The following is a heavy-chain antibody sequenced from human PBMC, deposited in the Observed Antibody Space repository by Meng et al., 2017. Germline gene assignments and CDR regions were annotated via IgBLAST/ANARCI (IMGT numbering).Heavy chain of an antibody. CDR3: ARSIYGDYVWAGFDY. CDR2: INPSGGST. V-gene: IGHV1-46*01. CDR1: GYTFTSYY. D-gene: IGHD4-17*01. Sequence: QVQRVQSGAEVKKPGAYVKVSCNASGYTFTSYYMHWVRKAPGPGLEWMGIINPSGGSTSYAQKFQGRVTMTRDTSTSTVYMELSSLRSEDTAVYYCARSIYGDYVWAGFDYWGQGTLVTVSS. J-gene: IGHJ4*02.